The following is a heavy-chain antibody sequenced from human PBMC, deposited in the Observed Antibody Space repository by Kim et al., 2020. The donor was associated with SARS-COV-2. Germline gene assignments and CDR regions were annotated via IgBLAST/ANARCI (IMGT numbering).Heavy chain of an antibody. CDR1: GFTFSSYA. D-gene: IGHD6-13*01. J-gene: IGHJ6*02. Sequence: GGSLRLSCAASGFTFSSYAMSWVRQAPGKGLEWVSDISGSGGSTYYADSVKGRFTISRDNSKNTLYLQMNSLRAEDTAVYHCASIAAVGTYSYHYYGMDVWGQGTTVTVSS. CDR3: ASIAAVGTYSYHYYGMDV. CDR2: ISGSGGST. V-gene: IGHV3-23*01.